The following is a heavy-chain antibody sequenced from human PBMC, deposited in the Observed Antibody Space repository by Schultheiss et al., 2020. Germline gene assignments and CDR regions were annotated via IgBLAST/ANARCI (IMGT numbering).Heavy chain of an antibody. J-gene: IGHJ5*02. CDR3: ASGTDFWSGGQLRAWFDP. CDR1: GFTFSNYW. Sequence: GGSLRLSCAASGFTFSNYWMHWVRQAPGKGLVWVSRVNNDGSSTTYADSVKGRFTISRDNAKNSLYLQMNSLRAEDTAVYYCASGTDFWSGGQLRAWFDPWGQGTLVNGYS. CDR2: VNNDGSST. V-gene: IGHV3-74*01. D-gene: IGHD3-3*01.